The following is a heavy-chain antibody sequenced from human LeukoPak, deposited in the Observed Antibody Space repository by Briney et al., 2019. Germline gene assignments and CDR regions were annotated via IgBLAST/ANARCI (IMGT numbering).Heavy chain of an antibody. CDR3: TKGRDGGSLSDASDV. Sequence: GRSLRLSCAASGFTFDDYAMHWVRKAPGKGLEWVSGISWNSRNTGYAGSVKGRFTISRDNAKNSLYLQMNSLRTEDMALYYCTKGRDGGSLSDASDVWGQGTMVIVSA. J-gene: IGHJ3*01. D-gene: IGHD1-26*01. V-gene: IGHV3-9*03. CDR2: ISWNSRNT. CDR1: GFTFDDYA.